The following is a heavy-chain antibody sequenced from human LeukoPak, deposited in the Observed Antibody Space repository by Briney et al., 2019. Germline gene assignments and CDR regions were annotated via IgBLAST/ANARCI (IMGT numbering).Heavy chain of an antibody. V-gene: IGHV1-46*01. CDR3: ARYSSGPFDP. Sequence: ASVKVSCKASGYTFTSYDINWVRQATGQGLEWMGIINPSGGSTSYAQKFQGRVTMTRDTSTSTVYMELSSLRSEDTAVYYCARYSSGPFDPWGQGTLVTVSS. CDR1: GYTFTSYD. J-gene: IGHJ5*02. D-gene: IGHD6-19*01. CDR2: INPSGGST.